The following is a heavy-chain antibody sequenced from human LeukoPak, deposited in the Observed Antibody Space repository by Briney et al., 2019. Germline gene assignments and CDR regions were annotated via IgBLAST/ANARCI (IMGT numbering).Heavy chain of an antibody. J-gene: IGHJ4*02. CDR1: GFTFSSYG. V-gene: IGHV3-33*01. CDR3: ARDSNYGDYGDFDY. CDR2: IWYDGSNK. Sequence: AGRSLRLSCAASGFTFSSYGMHWVRQAPGKGLEWVAVIWYDGSNKYYADSVKGRFTISRDNSKNTLYLQMNSLRAEDTAVYYCARDSNYGDYGDFDYWGQGTLVTVSS. D-gene: IGHD4-17*01.